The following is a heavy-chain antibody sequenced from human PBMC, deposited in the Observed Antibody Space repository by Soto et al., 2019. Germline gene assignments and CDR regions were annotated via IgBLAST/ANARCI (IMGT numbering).Heavy chain of an antibody. D-gene: IGHD3-9*01. J-gene: IGHJ4*02. CDR2: INPNSGGT. CDR3: ARGSLRYFDRTVGFDY. V-gene: IGHV1-2*02. CDR1: GYTFTGYY. Sequence: ASVKVSCKASGYTFTGYYMHWVRQAPGQGLEWMGWINPNSGGTNYAQKFQGRVTMTRDTSISTAYMELSRLRSDDTAVYYCARGSLRYFDRTVGFDYWGQGTLVTVSS.